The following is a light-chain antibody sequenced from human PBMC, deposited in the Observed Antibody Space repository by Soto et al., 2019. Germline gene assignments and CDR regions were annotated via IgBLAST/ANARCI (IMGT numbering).Light chain of an antibody. CDR1: QSVTSN. CDR2: GVS. Sequence: EIVMTQSPATLSVSPGERATLSCRASQSVTSNLAWYQKKPGQAPRLLIYGVSTRATGIPARFSGSGSGTDFTLTISSLQSEDFAVYYCQQYDNWWTFGQGTRVESK. CDR3: QQYDNWWT. V-gene: IGKV3-15*01. J-gene: IGKJ1*01.